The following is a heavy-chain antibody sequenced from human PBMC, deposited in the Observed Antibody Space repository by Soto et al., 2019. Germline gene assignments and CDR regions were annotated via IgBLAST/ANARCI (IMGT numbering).Heavy chain of an antibody. Sequence: QVQLVESGGGVVQPGRSLRLSCAASGFTFTSYGMHWVRQAPGKGLEWVAVIWYDGSNKYYADSVKGRFTISRDNSKNPLYLQMNSLRAEDTSVYSCAREWAWGMDVGGQGTTVTVSS. CDR1: GFTFTSYG. J-gene: IGHJ6*02. CDR2: IWYDGSNK. CDR3: AREWAWGMDV. V-gene: IGHV3-33*01. D-gene: IGHD1-26*01.